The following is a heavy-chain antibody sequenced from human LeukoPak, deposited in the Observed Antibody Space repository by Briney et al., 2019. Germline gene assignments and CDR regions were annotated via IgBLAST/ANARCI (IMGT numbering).Heavy chain of an antibody. CDR1: GFTFSSYA. V-gene: IGHV3-23*01. Sequence: QAGGSLRLSCAASGFTFSSYAMSWVRQAPGKGLEWVSAISGSGGSTYYADSVKGRFTTSRDNSKNTLYLQMNSLRAEDTAVYYCAKDPAEVGWLQSDLDYWGQGTLVTVSS. J-gene: IGHJ4*02. D-gene: IGHD5-24*01. CDR3: AKDPAEVGWLQSDLDY. CDR2: ISGSGGST.